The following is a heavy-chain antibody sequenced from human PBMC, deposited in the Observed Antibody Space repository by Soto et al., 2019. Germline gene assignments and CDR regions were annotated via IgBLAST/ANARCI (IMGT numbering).Heavy chain of an antibody. Sequence: QVHLVQSGAEVVKPGASVKVSCNTSGYTFTAYFMHWVRQAPGQGLEWMGWINPNHGGTDYAQKFQGRVTMTRDTSTTTFYMELSSLRSDDTAVYFCARARFSGRLGYFDMWGQGTKVTVSS. CDR2: INPNHGGT. CDR3: ARARFSGRLGYFDM. J-gene: IGHJ3*02. V-gene: IGHV1-2*02. CDR1: GYTFTAYF. D-gene: IGHD1-26*01.